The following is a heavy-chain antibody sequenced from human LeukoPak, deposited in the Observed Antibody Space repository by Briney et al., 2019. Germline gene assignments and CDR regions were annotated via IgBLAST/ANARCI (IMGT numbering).Heavy chain of an antibody. D-gene: IGHD2-15*01. V-gene: IGHV4-34*01. J-gene: IGHJ5*02. CDR1: GGSFSGYY. CDR2: INHSGST. CDR3: ARKRGCSGGSCYSPNWFDP. Sequence: SETLSLTCAVYGGSFSGYYWSWIRQPPGKGLEWIGEINHSGSTNYNPSLKSRVTISVDTSKNQFSLKLSSVTAADTAVYYCARKRGCSGGSCYSPNWFDPWGQGTLVTVSS.